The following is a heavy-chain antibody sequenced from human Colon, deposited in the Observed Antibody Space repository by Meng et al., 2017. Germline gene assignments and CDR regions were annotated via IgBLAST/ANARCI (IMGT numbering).Heavy chain of an antibody. CDR3: ARVSYYGSGSYSVLYYYYGMDV. Sequence: ASVKVSCKASGYTFTSYGISWVRQAPGQGLEWMGWISAYNGNTNYAQKFQGRVTMTTDTSTSTAYMELRSLRSDDTAVYYCARVSYYGSGSYSVLYYYYGMDVWGQGTMVTVSS. V-gene: IGHV1-18*01. J-gene: IGHJ6*02. CDR1: GYTFTSYG. CDR2: ISAYNGNT. D-gene: IGHD3-10*01.